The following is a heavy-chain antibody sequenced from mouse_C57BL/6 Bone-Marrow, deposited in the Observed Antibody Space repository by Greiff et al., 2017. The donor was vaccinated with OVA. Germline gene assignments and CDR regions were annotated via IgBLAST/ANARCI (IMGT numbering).Heavy chain of an antibody. CDR3: TAWGTVVTPWPYYAMDY. CDR2: IDPENGDT. D-gene: IGHD1-1*01. J-gene: IGHJ4*01. CDR1: GFNIKDDY. Sequence: VQLQQSGAELVRPGASVKLSCTASGFNIKDDYMHWVKQRPEQGLEWIGWIDPENGDTEYASKFQGKATITADTSSNTAYLQLSSLTSEDTAVYYCTAWGTVVTPWPYYAMDYWGQGTSVTVSS. V-gene: IGHV14-4*01.